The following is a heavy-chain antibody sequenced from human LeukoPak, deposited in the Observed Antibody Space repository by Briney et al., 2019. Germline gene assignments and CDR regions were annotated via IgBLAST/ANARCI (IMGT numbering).Heavy chain of an antibody. CDR3: ASRSHTAMAVDAFDV. V-gene: IGHV4-38-2*01. D-gene: IGHD5-18*01. J-gene: IGHJ3*01. CDR1: GYSISSGYY. Sequence: SETLSLTCAVSGYSISSGYYWGWIRQPPGKGLEWIGSIYHSGSTYYNPSLKSRVTISVDTSKNQFSLKLSSVTAADTAVYYCASRSHTAMAVDAFDVWGQGIMVTVSS. CDR2: IYHSGST.